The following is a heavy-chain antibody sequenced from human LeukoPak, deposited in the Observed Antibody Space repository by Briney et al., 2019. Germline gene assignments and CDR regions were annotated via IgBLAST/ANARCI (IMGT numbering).Heavy chain of an antibody. D-gene: IGHD3-10*01. J-gene: IGHJ4*02. CDR3: ARLRPSGVYYFFDY. CDR1: GGSISSSSYY. Sequence: KSSETLSLTCTVSGGSISSSSYYWGWIRQPPGKGLEWIGSIYYSGSTYYNPSLKSRVTISVDTSKNQFSLKLSSVTAADTAVYYCARLRPSGVYYFFDYWGQGTLVTVSS. CDR2: IYYSGST. V-gene: IGHV4-39*01.